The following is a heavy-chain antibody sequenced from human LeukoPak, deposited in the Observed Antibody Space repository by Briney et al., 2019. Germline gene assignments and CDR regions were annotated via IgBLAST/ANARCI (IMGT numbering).Heavy chain of an antibody. D-gene: IGHD2-15*01. J-gene: IGHJ4*02. CDR3: AREICSGGSCYSY. CDR1: GASISSYY. V-gene: IGHV4-59*01. CDR2: IYYSGST. Sequence: SETLSLSCTVSGASISSYYWSWIRQPPGKGLEWIGYIYYSGSTNYNPSLKSRVTISVDTSKNQFSLKLSSVTAADTAVYYCAREICSGGSCYSYWGQGTLVTVSS.